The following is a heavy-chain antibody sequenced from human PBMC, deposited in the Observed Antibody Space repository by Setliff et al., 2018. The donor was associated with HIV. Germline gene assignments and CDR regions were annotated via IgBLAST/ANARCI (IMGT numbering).Heavy chain of an antibody. D-gene: IGHD3-22*01. J-gene: IGHJ2*01. Sequence: SETLSLTCTVSGSSISSGGYYWSWIRQHPGKGLEWIGYIYYRGSTYSTPSLKSRVTISVDTSKNQFSLKLSSVTAADTAVYFCARASSPDYYDSNGHQKFDLWGRGTLVTVSS. CDR2: IYYRGST. CDR3: ARASSPDYYDSNGHQKFDL. V-gene: IGHV4-31*03. CDR1: GSSISSGGYY.